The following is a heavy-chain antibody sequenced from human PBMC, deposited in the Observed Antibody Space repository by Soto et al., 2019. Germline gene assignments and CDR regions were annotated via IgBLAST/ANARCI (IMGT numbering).Heavy chain of an antibody. Sequence: QVQLQESGPGLVKPSETLSLTCTVSGGSISSYYWSWIRQPPGKGLEWIGYIYYSGSTNYNPSLKSRVTISVDTSKNQFSLKLSSVTAADTAVYYCARGGGRYGSGSHNWFDPWGQGTLVTVSS. CDR1: GGSISSYY. J-gene: IGHJ5*02. CDR3: ARGGGRYGSGSHNWFDP. V-gene: IGHV4-59*01. D-gene: IGHD3-10*01. CDR2: IYYSGST.